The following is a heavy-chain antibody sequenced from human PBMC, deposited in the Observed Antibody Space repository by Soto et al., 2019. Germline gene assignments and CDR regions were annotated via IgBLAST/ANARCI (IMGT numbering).Heavy chain of an antibody. CDR1: GGSFSGYY. Sequence: PSETLSLTCAVYGGSFSGYYWSWIRQPPGKGLEWIGEINHSGSTNYNPSLKSRVTISVDTSKNQFSQKLSSVTAADTAVYYCARDGPYSSGWYAARGYYYYYGMDVWGQGTTVTVSS. J-gene: IGHJ6*02. CDR2: INHSGST. D-gene: IGHD6-19*01. V-gene: IGHV4-34*01. CDR3: ARDGPYSSGWYAARGYYYYYGMDV.